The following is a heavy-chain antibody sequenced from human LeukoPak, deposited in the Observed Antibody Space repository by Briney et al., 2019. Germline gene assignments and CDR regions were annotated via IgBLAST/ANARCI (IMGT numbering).Heavy chain of an antibody. CDR2: IYPGDSGP. Sequence: GESLQISCKVSGCGFTSYCIGWVRQMPGKGLEWMGIIYPGDSGPTYSPSFQGQVTISVDKSINTAYLQWSSLQASDTAMYYCGMSGDRVPLQDDVFDVWGQGTMVTVST. V-gene: IGHV5-51*01. J-gene: IGHJ3*01. CDR1: GCGFTSYC. D-gene: IGHD1-26*01. CDR3: GMSGDRVPLQDDVFDV.